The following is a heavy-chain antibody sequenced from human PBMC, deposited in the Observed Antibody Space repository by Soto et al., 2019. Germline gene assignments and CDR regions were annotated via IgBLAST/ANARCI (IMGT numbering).Heavy chain of an antibody. CDR1: GFTFTNYV. D-gene: IGHD7-27*01. Sequence: GSLILSCAASGFTFTNYVMSWVLQAPGKGLEWVSVISGSGSSTYYADSVKGRFTISRDNSKNTLYLQMNSLRAEDTAVYYCAEKSLGTYFDYWGQGTLVTVSS. V-gene: IGHV3-23*01. CDR3: AEKSLGTYFDY. J-gene: IGHJ4*02. CDR2: ISGSGSST.